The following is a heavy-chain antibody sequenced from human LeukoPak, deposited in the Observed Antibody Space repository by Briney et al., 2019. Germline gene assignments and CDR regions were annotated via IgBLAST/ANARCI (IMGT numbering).Heavy chain of an antibody. V-gene: IGHV3-7*01. CDR1: GFTFSSYW. CDR3: ERLRVVPAANVFDY. J-gene: IGHJ4*02. CDR2: IKQDGSEK. D-gene: IGHD2-2*01. Sequence: GGSLRLSCAASGFTFSSYWMSWVRQAPGKGLEWVANIKQDGSEKYYVDSVKGRFTISRDNAKNSLYLQMNSLRAEDTAVYYCERLRVVPAANVFDYWGQGTLVTVSS.